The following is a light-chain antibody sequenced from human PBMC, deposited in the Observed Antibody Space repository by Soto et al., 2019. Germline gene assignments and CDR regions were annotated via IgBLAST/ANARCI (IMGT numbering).Light chain of an antibody. CDR3: SSYTSSSTLLYV. CDR1: SSDVGGYNY. J-gene: IGLJ1*01. Sequence: QSALTQPASVSGSPGQSITISCTGTSSDVGGYNYVSWYQQHPGKAPKLMIYDVSNRPSGVSNRFSGSKSGNTACLTSSGLQAEDEADYYCSSYTSSSTLLYVFGTGTKLTVL. V-gene: IGLV2-14*01. CDR2: DVS.